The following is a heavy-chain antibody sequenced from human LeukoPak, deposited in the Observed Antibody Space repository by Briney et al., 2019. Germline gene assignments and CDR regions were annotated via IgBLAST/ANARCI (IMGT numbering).Heavy chain of an antibody. D-gene: IGHD6-19*01. CDR3: ASGPRLAPFDY. J-gene: IGHJ4*02. CDR1: GGSISSSSYY. V-gene: IGHV4-39*07. Sequence: SETLSLTCTVSGGSISSSSYYWGWIRQPPGKGLEWIGSIYYSGSTYYNPSLKSRVTISVDTSKNQFSLKLSSVTAADTAVYYCASGPRLAPFDYWGQGTLVTVSS. CDR2: IYYSGST.